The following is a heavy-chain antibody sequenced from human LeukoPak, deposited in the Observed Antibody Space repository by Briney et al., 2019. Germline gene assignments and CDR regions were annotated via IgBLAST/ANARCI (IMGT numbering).Heavy chain of an antibody. CDR1: GFTFSSYG. J-gene: IGHJ4*02. CDR3: AKGGTPITINLDYFDY. Sequence: PGGSLRLSCAASGFTFSSYGMHWVRQAPGKGLEWVAFIRYDGSNKYYADSVKGRFTISRDNSKNTLYLQMNSLRAEDTAVYYCAKGGTPITINLDYFDYWGQGTLVTVSS. D-gene: IGHD3-3*01. CDR2: IRYDGSNK. V-gene: IGHV3-30*02.